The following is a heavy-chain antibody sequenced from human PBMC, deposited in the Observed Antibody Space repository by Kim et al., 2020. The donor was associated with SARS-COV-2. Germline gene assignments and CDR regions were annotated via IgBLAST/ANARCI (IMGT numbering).Heavy chain of an antibody. J-gene: IGHJ6*02. CDR3: ASSTMVRGVISYYGMDV. V-gene: IGHV3-53*04. D-gene: IGHD3-10*01. Sequence: GGSLRLSCAASGFTVSSNYMSWVRQAPGKGLEWVSVIYSGGSTYYADSVKGRFTISRHNSKNTLYLQMNSLRAEDTAVYYCASSTMVRGVISYYGMDVWGQGTTVTVSS. CDR2: IYSGGST. CDR1: GFTVSSNY.